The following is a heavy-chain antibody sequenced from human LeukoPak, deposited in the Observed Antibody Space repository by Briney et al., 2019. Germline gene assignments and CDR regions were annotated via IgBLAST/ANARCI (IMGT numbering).Heavy chain of an antibody. CDR3: ARSPDILTGEDFDY. J-gene: IGHJ4*02. CDR1: GYTFTGYY. Sequence: ASVKVSCKASGYTFTGYYMHWVRQAPGQGLEWMGWINPNSGGTNYAQKFQGRVTMTRDTSISTAYMELSRLRSDDSAVYYCARSPDILTGEDFDYWGQGTLVTVSS. CDR2: INPNSGGT. V-gene: IGHV1-2*02. D-gene: IGHD3-9*01.